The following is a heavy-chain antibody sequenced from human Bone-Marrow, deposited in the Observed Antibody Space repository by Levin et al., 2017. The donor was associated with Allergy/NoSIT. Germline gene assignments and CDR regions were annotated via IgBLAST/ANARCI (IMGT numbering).Heavy chain of an antibody. CDR3: ARHAPRDGGYFRHQLGRSFDI. V-gene: IGHV4-39*01. D-gene: IGHD3-9*01. CDR1: GDSMTSSHSY. J-gene: IGHJ3*02. CDR2: IYYSGTT. Sequence: SETLSLTCGVSGDSMTSSHSYWAWIRQPPGKPLEWIATIYYSGTTYYNPSLKSRATISVDASRNEFSLQLTSVTAADTALYYCARHAPRDGGYFRHQLGRSFDIGAKGQWSPSLQ.